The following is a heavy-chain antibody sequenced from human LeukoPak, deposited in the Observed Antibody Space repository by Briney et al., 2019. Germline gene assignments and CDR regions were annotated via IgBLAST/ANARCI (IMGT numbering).Heavy chain of an antibody. CDR2: ISGSGGST. J-gene: IGHJ2*01. D-gene: IGHD6-13*01. CDR1: GFTFSSYA. V-gene: IGHV3-23*01. Sequence: GGSLRLSCAASGFTFSSYAMSWVRQAPGKGLEWVSAISGSGGSTYYADSVKGRFTISRDNPKNTLYLQMNSLRAEDTAVYYCAKKVPGIAAAGDWYFDLWGRGTLVTVSS. CDR3: AKKVPGIAAAGDWYFDL.